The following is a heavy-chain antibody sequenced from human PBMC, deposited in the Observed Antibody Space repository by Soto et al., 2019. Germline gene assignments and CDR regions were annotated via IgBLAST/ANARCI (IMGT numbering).Heavy chain of an antibody. D-gene: IGHD3-9*01. CDR1: GYTFTGYY. V-gene: IGHV1-2*02. CDR2: INPNSGGT. Sequence: ASVKVSCKASGYTFTGYYMHWVRQAPGQGLEWMGWINPNSGGTNYAQKFQGRVTMTRDTSISTAYMELSRLRSDDTAVYYCAREAAYYDILTGYSNYYYGMDVWGQGTTVTSP. CDR3: AREAAYYDILTGYSNYYYGMDV. J-gene: IGHJ6*02.